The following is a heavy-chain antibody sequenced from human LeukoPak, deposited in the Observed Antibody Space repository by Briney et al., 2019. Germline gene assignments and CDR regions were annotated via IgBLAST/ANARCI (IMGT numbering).Heavy chain of an antibody. CDR1: VFTFTSYA. CDR3: AKDGPLVGPYYFDY. V-gene: IGHV3-23*01. CDR2: ISGSGVST. Sequence: PGGSLRLSCAASVFTFTSYAMNWVRQAPGKGLEWVSAISGSGVSTYYADSVKGRFTISRDNSKNMLYLQMNSLRAEDTAVYYCAKDGPLVGPYYFDYWGQGTLVTVSS. D-gene: IGHD1-26*01. J-gene: IGHJ4*02.